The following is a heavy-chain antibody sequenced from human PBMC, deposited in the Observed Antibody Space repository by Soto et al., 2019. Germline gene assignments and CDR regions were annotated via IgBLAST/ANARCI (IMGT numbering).Heavy chain of an antibody. J-gene: IGHJ5*01. CDR3: AKDTRYADYVRWFDS. Sequence: EVHLLESGGGLVQPGGSLRLSCTASGFTFSSYAMTWVRQAPGRGPEGVSGITASGGRTFYADSVKGRFTISRDNSRSTLYLQMNSLRAEDTAVYYCAKDTRYADYVRWFDSWGQGTLVTVSS. CDR2: ITASGGRT. V-gene: IGHV3-23*01. CDR1: GFTFSSYA. D-gene: IGHD4-17*01.